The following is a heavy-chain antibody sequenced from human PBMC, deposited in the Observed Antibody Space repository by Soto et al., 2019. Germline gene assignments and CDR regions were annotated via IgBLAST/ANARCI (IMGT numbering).Heavy chain of an antibody. CDR1: GFTFSNAW. CDR3: TTPLPPALGSYDFWSGYYLFDY. Sequence: GGSLRLSCAASGFTFSNAWMSWVRQAPGKGLEWVGRIKSKTDGGTTDYAAPVKGRFTISREDSKNTLYLQMNSLKTEDTAVYYCTTPLPPALGSYDFWSGYYLFDYWGQGTLVTVSS. J-gene: IGHJ4*02. V-gene: IGHV3-15*01. D-gene: IGHD3-3*01. CDR2: IKSKTDGGTT.